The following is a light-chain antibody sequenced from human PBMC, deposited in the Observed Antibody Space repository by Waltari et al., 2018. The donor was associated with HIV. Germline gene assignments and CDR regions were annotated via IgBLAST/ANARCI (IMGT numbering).Light chain of an antibody. CDR3: AAWDDSLNTYV. V-gene: IGLV1-44*01. Sequence: QSVLTQPPSSSGTPGQRATISCSGSSSNVGRTTANWYKQHPGAAPKLLIINTDERPAGFLDRFSGSKSGTSASLAISGLQAEDEADYYCAAWDDSLNTYVFGSGTTVTVL. J-gene: IGLJ1*01. CDR2: NTD. CDR1: SSNVGRTT.